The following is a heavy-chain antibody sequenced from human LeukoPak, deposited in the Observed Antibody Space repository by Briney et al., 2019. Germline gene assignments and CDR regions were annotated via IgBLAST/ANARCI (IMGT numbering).Heavy chain of an antibody. V-gene: IGHV3-64*01. J-gene: IGHJ1*01. Sequence: PGGSLRLSCAASGFTFSSYAMYWVRQAPGKGLEYVSAISDNGGSTYYASPVKGRFTISRDNPKNTLYLQMGRLRVEDTAMYYCARVLYTSSPPGPPSQHWGQGTLVTVSS. CDR3: ARVLYTSSPPGPPSQH. CDR1: GFTFSSYA. D-gene: IGHD6-13*01. CDR2: ISDNGGST.